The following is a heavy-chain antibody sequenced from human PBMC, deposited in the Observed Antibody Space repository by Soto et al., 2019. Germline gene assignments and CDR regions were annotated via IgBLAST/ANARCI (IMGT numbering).Heavy chain of an antibody. CDR2: ITGSGDST. CDR1: GFTFKSYA. CDR3: AKGLVVVVAATTPFDY. V-gene: IGHV3-23*01. Sequence: GSLRLSCAASGFTFKSYAVSWVRQAPGKGLEWVSVITGSGDSTYYADSVKGRFTISRDNSKNTLYLQMNSLRAEDTAVYYCAKGLVVVVAATTPFDYWGQGTLVTVSS. D-gene: IGHD2-15*01. J-gene: IGHJ4*02.